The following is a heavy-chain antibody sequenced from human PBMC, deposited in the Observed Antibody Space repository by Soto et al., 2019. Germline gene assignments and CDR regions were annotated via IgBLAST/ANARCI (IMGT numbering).Heavy chain of an antibody. CDR2: FYSSGSI. CDR3: ARMYSSGSGWFHP. CDR1: GYSITAGGYY. J-gene: IGHJ5*02. Sequence: SETLSLTCFVSGYSITAGGYYWSWIRHHPGKGLEWIGSFYSSGSIIYNPSLRSRVSISGDTSSNQFSMSLTSVTAADTARYYCARMYSSGSGWFHPWGQGTRV. V-gene: IGHV4-31*03. D-gene: IGHD6-19*01.